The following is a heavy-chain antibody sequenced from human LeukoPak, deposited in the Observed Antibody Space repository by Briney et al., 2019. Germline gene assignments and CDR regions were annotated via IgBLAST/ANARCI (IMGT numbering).Heavy chain of an antibody. J-gene: IGHJ5*02. V-gene: IGHV1-2*02. CDR2: INPNSGGT. Sequence: GASVKVSCKASRYTFTGYYMHWVRQAPGQGLEWMGWINPNSGGTDYARKFQGRVTMTRDTSISTAYMELSRLRSDDTAVYYCAREGGVGSGSYWFDPWGQGTLVTVSS. CDR3: AREGGVGSGSYWFDP. D-gene: IGHD3-10*01. CDR1: RYTFTGYY.